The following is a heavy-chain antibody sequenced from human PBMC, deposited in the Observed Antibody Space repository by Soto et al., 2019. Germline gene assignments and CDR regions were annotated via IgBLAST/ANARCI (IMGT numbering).Heavy chain of an antibody. CDR1: GGTFSSYA. Sequence: SVKVSCKASGGTFSSYAISWVRQAPGQGLEWMGGIIPIFGTANYAQKFQGRVTITADESTSTAYMELSGLRSEDTAVYYCARDRGNYSYGPGDYWGQGTLVTVSS. J-gene: IGHJ4*02. D-gene: IGHD5-18*01. CDR2: IIPIFGTA. V-gene: IGHV1-69*13. CDR3: ARDRGNYSYGPGDY.